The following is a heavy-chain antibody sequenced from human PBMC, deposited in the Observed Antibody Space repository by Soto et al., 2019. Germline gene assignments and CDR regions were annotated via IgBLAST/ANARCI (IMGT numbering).Heavy chain of an antibody. Sequence: QVQLVQSGPEVKKPGSSVTVSCKASGGTFSDSVTSWVRQAPGQGLEWMGGIVPIFGKANYAQKFQGRVTNTADKAASTAYMERSSLRSEDTAVYYCARGDIVVVPAPLYYYYGMDVWGQGTTVTLSS. CDR1: GGTFSDSV. J-gene: IGHJ6*02. V-gene: IGHV1-69*06. D-gene: IGHD2-2*01. CDR2: IVPIFGKA. CDR3: ARGDIVVVPAPLYYYYGMDV.